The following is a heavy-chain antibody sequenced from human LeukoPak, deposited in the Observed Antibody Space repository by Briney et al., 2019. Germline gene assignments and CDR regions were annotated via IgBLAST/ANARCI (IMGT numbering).Heavy chain of an antibody. V-gene: IGHV3-23*01. CDR2: ISGSGGGT. CDR1: GFTVSNNS. Sequence: GGSLRLSCAASGFTVSNNSMNWVRQAPGRGLEWVSAISGSGGGTYYADSVKGRFTISRDNSKNTLFLQMNNLRAEDTAVYYCAKSPLAVAGTGNWFDPWGQGTLVTVSS. CDR3: AKSPLAVAGTGNWFDP. J-gene: IGHJ5*02. D-gene: IGHD6-19*01.